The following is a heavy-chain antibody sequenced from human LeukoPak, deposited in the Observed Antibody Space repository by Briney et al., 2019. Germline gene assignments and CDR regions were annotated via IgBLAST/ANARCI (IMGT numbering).Heavy chain of an antibody. CDR3: ARSGLPYDFWSGYPSGWFDP. CDR1: GGSISSYY. D-gene: IGHD3-3*01. V-gene: IGHV4-59*01. CDR2: IYYSGST. J-gene: IGHJ5*02. Sequence: PSETLSLTCTVSGGSISSYYWSWIRQPPGKGLEWIGYIYYSGSTNYNPSLKSRVTMSVDTSKNQFSLKLSSVTAADTAVYYCARSGLPYDFWSGYPSGWFDPWGQGTLVTVSS.